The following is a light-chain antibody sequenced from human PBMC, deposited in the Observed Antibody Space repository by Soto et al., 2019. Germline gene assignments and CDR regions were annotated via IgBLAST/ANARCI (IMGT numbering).Light chain of an antibody. Sequence: ESVLTQYPGSLSLSPGERATLSCRASQSVSSSYLAWYQQKPGQAPRLLIYGASSRAAGIPDRFSGSGSGTDFTLTISRLEPEDFAVYYCQQYGSSPSITFGQGTKVDIK. CDR1: QSVSSSY. CDR3: QQYGSSPSIT. CDR2: GAS. V-gene: IGKV3-20*01. J-gene: IGKJ1*01.